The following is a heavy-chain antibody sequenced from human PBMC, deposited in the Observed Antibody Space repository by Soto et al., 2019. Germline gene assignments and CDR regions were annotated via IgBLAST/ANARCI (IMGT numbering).Heavy chain of an antibody. J-gene: IGHJ4*02. V-gene: IGHV1-18*01. CDR1: GYTFTKYG. Sequence: QVQLVQSGAEVKNPGASVKLSCKTSGYTFTKYGVGWVRQAPGQGLEWMGWISGSSGNANYAEKVQGRITLTTDTSTSTAYIELWSLRSDDTAVYYCAREMAGLGGEYDYWGQGTLVTVSS. CDR2: ISGSSGNA. CDR3: AREMAGLGGEYDY. D-gene: IGHD3-16*01.